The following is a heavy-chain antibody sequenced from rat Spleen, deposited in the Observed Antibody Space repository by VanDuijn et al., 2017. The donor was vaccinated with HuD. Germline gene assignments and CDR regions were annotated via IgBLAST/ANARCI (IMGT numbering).Heavy chain of an antibody. J-gene: IGHJ3*01. D-gene: IGHD3-6*01. V-gene: IGHV5-58*01. CDR1: GFTFNTYW. Sequence: EVQLVETGGGLVQPGRSLKLSCVASGFTFNTYWMYWIRQAPGKGLEWVSSINTDGGTTYYPDSLKGRFTISRDNAKGTLYLQMDSLRSEDTATYYCTTGIGGFTYWGQGTLVTVSS. CDR2: INTDGGTT. CDR3: TTGIGGFTY.